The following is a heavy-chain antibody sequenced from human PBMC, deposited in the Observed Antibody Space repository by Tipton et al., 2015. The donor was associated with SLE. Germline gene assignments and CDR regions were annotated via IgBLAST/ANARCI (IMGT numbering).Heavy chain of an antibody. J-gene: IGHJ4*02. V-gene: IGHV3-30*02. Sequence: SLRLSCAASGFGFSDYGIHWVRQAPGKGLEWVAFIRYDGSNKYYADSVKGRFTISRDNSKNTLYLQMNSLRAEDTAVYYCAKEGYLGGRDFDYWGQGTLVTVSS. CDR3: AKEGYLGGRDFDY. D-gene: IGHD3-16*01. CDR1: GFGFSDYG. CDR2: IRYDGSNK.